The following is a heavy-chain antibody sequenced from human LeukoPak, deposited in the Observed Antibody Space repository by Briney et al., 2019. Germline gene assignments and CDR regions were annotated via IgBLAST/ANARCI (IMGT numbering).Heavy chain of an antibody. CDR1: DGSISSGGYY. V-gene: IGHV4-31*03. J-gene: IGHJ4*02. D-gene: IGHD3-10*01. CDR3: ATGTYYYGSGSYFQ. CDR2: IYYSGST. Sequence: SETLSLTCTVSDGSISSGGYYWSWIRQHPGKGLEWIGYIYYSGSTYYNPSLKSRVTISVDTSKNQFSLKLSSVTAADTAVYYCATGTYYYGSGSYFQWGQGTLVTVSS.